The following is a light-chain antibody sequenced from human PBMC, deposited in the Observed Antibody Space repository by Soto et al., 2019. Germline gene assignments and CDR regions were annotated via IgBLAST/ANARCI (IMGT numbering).Light chain of an antibody. CDR2: GVT. V-gene: IGLV2-14*01. CDR3: SSYTSSTTLSVV. J-gene: IGLJ2*01. CDR1: SSDGGGYNY. Sequence: QSALTQPASVSGSPGQSITISCTGTSSDGGGYNYVSWYQQHQGKAPKLMIYGVTNRPSGVSNRFSGSKSGNTASLTISGLQTEDEADYYCSSYTSSTTLSVVFGGGTQLTVL.